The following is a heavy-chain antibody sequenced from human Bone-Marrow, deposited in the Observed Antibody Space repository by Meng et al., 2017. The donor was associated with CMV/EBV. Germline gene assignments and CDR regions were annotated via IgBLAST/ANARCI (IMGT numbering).Heavy chain of an antibody. D-gene: IGHD2-2*01. CDR1: GFSFSIYS. J-gene: IGHJ4*02. V-gene: IGHV3-21*01. CDR2: ISSSSNYI. CDR3: AREGYCSTTTCYSQVSDY. Sequence: GALRLSCEASGFSFSIYSMNWVRQAPGKGLEWVSSISSSSNYIYYADSVKGRFTISRDNAKNSLYLQMNSLRAEDTAVYYCAREGYCSTTTCYSQVSDYWGQGTLVTVSS.